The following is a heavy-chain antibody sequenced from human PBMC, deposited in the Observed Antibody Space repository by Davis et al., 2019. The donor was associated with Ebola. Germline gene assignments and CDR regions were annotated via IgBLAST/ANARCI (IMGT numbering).Heavy chain of an antibody. CDR2: IYPGDSDT. J-gene: IGHJ4*02. V-gene: IGHV5-51*01. CDR1: GYSFTSYW. CDR3: ARRGGWSGAFLDY. D-gene: IGHD3-3*02. Sequence: GESLNTSCTGSGYSFTSYWIAWVRQMPGKGLEWMGIIYPGDSDTRYSPSFQGQVTISADKSISTAYLQWSSLKASDTAMYYCARRGGWSGAFLDYWGQGTLVTVSS.